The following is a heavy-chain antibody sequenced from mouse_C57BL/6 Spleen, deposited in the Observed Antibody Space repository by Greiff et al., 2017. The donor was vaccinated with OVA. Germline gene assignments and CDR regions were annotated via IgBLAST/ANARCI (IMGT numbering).Heavy chain of an antibody. V-gene: IGHV1-50*01. CDR3: ARGYGYDEALFAY. J-gene: IGHJ3*01. D-gene: IGHD2-2*01. CDR1: GYTFTSYW. Sequence: QVQLQQPGAELVKPGASVKLSCKASGYTFTSYWMQWVKQRPGQGLEWIGEIDPSDSYTNYNQKFKGKATLTVDTSSSTAYMQLSSLTSEDSAVYYCARGYGYDEALFAYWGQGTLVTVSA. CDR2: IDPSDSYT.